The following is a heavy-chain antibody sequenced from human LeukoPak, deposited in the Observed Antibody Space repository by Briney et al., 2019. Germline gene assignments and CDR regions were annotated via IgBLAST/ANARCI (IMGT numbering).Heavy chain of an antibody. V-gene: IGHV3-23*01. CDR1: GFTFSSYA. J-gene: IGHJ4*02. CDR3: AKPQTTVTTYQYFDY. Sequence: GGFLRLSCAASGFTFSSYAMSWVRQAPGKGLEWVSAISASGGSTYYAESVKGRFTVSRDNSKNTLYLQMSSLRAEDTAVYYCAKPQTTVTTYQYFDYWGQGTLVTVSS. CDR2: ISASGGST. D-gene: IGHD4-17*01.